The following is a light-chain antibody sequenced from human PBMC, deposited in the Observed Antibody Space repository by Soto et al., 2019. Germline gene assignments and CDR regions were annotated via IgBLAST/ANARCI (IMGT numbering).Light chain of an antibody. CDR1: QGISSA. CDR2: DAS. CDR3: QQSNSYPHT. J-gene: IGKJ5*01. V-gene: IGKV1-13*02. Sequence: AIQLTQSPSSLSASVGDRVTITCRASQGISSALAWYQQKPGKAPKLLIYDASSLESGVPSRFSGSGSGTDFTLTISSLQPEDFATYYCQQSNSYPHTFVQGTRLEIK.